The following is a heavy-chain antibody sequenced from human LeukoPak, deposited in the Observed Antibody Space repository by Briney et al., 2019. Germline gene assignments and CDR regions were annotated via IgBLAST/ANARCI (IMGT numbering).Heavy chain of an antibody. D-gene: IGHD3-16*02. CDR1: GGSITFGSYY. Sequence: SQTLSLTCTVSGGSITFGSYYWTWIRQPAGNGLEWIGRIYTSGRTFYNPSLKSRVTISMDTSMNQFSLRLNSVTSADTAVYYCARARVIPASFDDWGQGTLVTVSS. CDR3: ARARVIPASFDD. CDR2: IYTSGRT. J-gene: IGHJ4*02. V-gene: IGHV4-61*02.